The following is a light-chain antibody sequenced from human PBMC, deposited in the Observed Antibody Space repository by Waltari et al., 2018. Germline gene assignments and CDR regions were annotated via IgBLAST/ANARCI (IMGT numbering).Light chain of an antibody. CDR1: QSVSSN. CDR3: QQYYSWPLT. V-gene: IGKV3-15*01. CDR2: AAS. Sequence: EIVITQSPATLSLSPGERVTLSCWASQSVSSNLAWYQQKPGQAPRLLIYAASTRATGLPARFSGSGSGTEFTLTITSLQSEDFAVYCCQQYYSWPLTFGGGTKVEIK. J-gene: IGKJ4*01.